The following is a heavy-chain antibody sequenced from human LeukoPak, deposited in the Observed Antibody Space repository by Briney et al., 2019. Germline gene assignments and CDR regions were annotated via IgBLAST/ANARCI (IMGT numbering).Heavy chain of an antibody. J-gene: IGHJ4*02. Sequence: GGSLRLSCAASGFTFNNYNMNWVRQAPGKGLEWVSSISSSSSYIYYADSVKGRFTISRDNAKNSLYLQMNSLRAEDTAVYYCARDSIGGYDSSGYVYWGQGTLVTVSS. V-gene: IGHV3-21*01. CDR2: ISSSSSYI. CDR1: GFTFNNYN. D-gene: IGHD3-22*01. CDR3: ARDSIGGYDSSGYVY.